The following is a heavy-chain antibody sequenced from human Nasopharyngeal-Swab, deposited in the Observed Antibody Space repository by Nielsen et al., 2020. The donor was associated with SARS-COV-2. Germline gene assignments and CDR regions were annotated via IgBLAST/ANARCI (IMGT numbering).Heavy chain of an antibody. J-gene: IGHJ4*02. CDR1: GFTFSDYY. V-gene: IGHV3-11*04. Sequence: GGSLRLSCAASGFTFSDYYMSWIRQAPGKGLEWVSYISSSGSTIYYADSVKGRFTISRDNAKNSLYLQMNSLRAEDTAVYYCARDQRYFDWLLYRYFDYWGQGTLVTVSS. CDR3: ARDQRYFDWLLYRYFDY. D-gene: IGHD3-9*01. CDR2: ISSSGSTI.